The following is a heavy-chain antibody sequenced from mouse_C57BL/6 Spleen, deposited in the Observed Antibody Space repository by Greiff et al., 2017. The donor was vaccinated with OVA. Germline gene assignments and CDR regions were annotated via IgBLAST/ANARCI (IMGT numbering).Heavy chain of an antibody. D-gene: IGHD1-1*01. Sequence: QVQLQQSGAELMKPGASVKLSCKATGYTFTGYWIEWVKQRPGHGLEWIGEILPGSGSTNYNEKFKGKATFTADTSSNTAYMQLSSLTTEDSAIYYCARGDGTLTCPFAYWGQGTLVTVSA. CDR1: GYTFTGYW. J-gene: IGHJ3*01. CDR3: ARGDGTLTCPFAY. CDR2: ILPGSGST. V-gene: IGHV1-9*01.